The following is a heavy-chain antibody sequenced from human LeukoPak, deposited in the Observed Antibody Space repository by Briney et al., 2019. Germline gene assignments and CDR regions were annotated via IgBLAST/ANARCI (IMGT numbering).Heavy chain of an antibody. CDR2: IIPIFGTA. J-gene: IGHJ4*02. V-gene: IGHV1-69*01. CDR1: GGTFSSYA. D-gene: IGHD2-2*01. Sequence: SVKVSCKASGGTFSSYAISWVRQAPGQGLEWMGGIIPIFGTANCAQKLQGRVTITADESTSTAYMELSSLRSEDTAVYYCARDCSSTSCRTQSDYWGQGTLVTVSS. CDR3: ARDCSSTSCRTQSDY.